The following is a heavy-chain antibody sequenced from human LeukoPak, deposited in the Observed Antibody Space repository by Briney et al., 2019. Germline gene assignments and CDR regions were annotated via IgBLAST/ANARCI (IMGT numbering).Heavy chain of an antibody. CDR2: INPGVGNT. V-gene: IGHV1-46*02. J-gene: IGHJ4*02. CDR3: AKEGGSCSKTDCSLQHFDY. CDR1: GYTFNSYY. Sequence: ASVKVSCKASGYTFNSYYMHWVRQAPGQALEWMAMINPGVGNTDYARKFQGRLTLTTDTSTSTIHMELGGLRSDDTAVYYCAKEGGSCSKTDCSLQHFDYWGQGTLVTVSS. D-gene: IGHD2-2*01.